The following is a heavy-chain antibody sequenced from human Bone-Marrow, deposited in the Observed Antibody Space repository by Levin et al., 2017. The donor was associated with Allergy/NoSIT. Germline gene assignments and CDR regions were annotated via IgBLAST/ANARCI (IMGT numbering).Heavy chain of an antibody. V-gene: IGHV3-33*01. Sequence: PGGSLRLSCAASGFTFSSHGMHWVRQAPGKGLEWVAMIYYDEINKSYADSFKGRFTISRDNSKNMLYLQMNSLRAEDTAVYYCARGRVGTVGGPAFDIWGQGTMVTVSS. D-gene: IGHD5-18*01. CDR1: GFTFSSHG. CDR2: IYYDEINK. J-gene: IGHJ3*02. CDR3: ARGRVGTVGGPAFDI.